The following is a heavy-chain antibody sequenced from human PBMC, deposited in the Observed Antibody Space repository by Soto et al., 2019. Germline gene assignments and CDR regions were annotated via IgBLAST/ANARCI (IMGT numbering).Heavy chain of an antibody. J-gene: IGHJ4*02. V-gene: IGHV3-11*06. CDR2: ISGGSSYT. Sequence: QVQLVASGGGLVKPGGSLRLACAASGFSFDDSYMSWIRQAPGKGLEWLSYISGGSSYTNYADSVKGRFTISRDNAKRSLYLEMNSLRADDTAVYYCAKTIVAASGYYFDHWGQGNLVTVSS. D-gene: IGHD2-21*01. CDR1: GFSFDDSY. CDR3: AKTIVAASGYYFDH.